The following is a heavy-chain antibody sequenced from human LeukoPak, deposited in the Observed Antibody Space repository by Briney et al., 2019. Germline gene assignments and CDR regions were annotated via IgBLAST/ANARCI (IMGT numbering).Heavy chain of an antibody. J-gene: IGHJ4*02. D-gene: IGHD2-15*01. CDR3: AREDVVVVAARSFDY. CDR1: GFTFSSYA. CDR2: IYYSGST. V-gene: IGHV4-39*07. Sequence: GSLRLSCAASGFTFSSYAMSWIRQPPGKGLEWIGSIYYSGSTYYNPSLKSRVTISVDTSKNQFSLKLSSVTAADTAVYYCAREDVVVVAARSFDYWGQGTLVTVSS.